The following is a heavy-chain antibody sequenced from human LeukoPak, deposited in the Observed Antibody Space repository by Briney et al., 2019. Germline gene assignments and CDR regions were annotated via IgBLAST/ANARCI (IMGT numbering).Heavy chain of an antibody. CDR3: ARDHNGLWLQDAFDI. V-gene: IGHV1-18*01. D-gene: IGHD5-18*01. Sequence: GASVKVSCKASGYTFTSYGISWVRQAPGQGLEWMGWISAYNGNTNYAQKLQGRVTMTTDTSTSTAYMELRSLRSDDTAVYYCARDHNGLWLQDAFDIWGQGTMVTVSS. J-gene: IGHJ3*02. CDR1: GYTFTSYG. CDR2: ISAYNGNT.